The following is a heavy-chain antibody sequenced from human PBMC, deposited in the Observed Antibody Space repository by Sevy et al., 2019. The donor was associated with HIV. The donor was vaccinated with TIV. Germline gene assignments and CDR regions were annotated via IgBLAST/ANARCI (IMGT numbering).Heavy chain of an antibody. J-gene: IGHJ6*02. CDR1: GFPFSSYA. Sequence: GGSLRLSCAASGFPFSSYAMSWVRQAPGRGLEWVSTLIGGGRRTYYAESVTGLFIISRDKSRNTLYLQMSSLRAEDTAIYYCAKRRVQSGLSGGGANYGMDVCGRGTTVTVSS. D-gene: IGHD2-8*02. V-gene: IGHV3-23*01. CDR3: AKRRVQSGLSGGGANYGMDV. CDR2: LIGGGRRT.